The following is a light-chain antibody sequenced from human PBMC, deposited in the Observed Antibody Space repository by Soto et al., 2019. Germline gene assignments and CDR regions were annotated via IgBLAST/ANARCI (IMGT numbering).Light chain of an antibody. V-gene: IGKV3-15*01. CDR2: GAS. Sequence: TPSQVSLSLSPGPRSFLPWKDSQSVSSSYLAWYQQKPGQAPRLLIYGASTRATGIPARFSGSGSGTEFTLTISSLQSEDFAVYYCQQYNNWPLTFGGGTKVDIK. CDR3: QQYNNWPLT. CDR1: QSVSSSY. J-gene: IGKJ4*01.